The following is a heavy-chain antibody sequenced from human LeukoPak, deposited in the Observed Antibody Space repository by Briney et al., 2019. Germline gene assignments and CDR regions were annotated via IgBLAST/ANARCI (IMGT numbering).Heavy chain of an antibody. V-gene: IGHV3-74*01. CDR1: GFTFTSYW. Sequence: PGGSLRLSCAASGFTFTSYWMYWVRQAPGKGLVWVSRINTDGSSTSYADSVKGRFTISRDNAKNTLYLQMNSLRAEDTAVYYCAKVGFSEMEWLLYSDHWGQGTLVTVSS. D-gene: IGHD3-3*01. J-gene: IGHJ4*02. CDR3: AKVGFSEMEWLLYSDH. CDR2: INTDGSST.